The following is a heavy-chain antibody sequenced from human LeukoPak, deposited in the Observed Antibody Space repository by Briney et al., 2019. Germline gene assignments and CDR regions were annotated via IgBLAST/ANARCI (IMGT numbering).Heavy chain of an antibody. D-gene: IGHD2-2*02. V-gene: IGHV5-51*01. CDR2: IYAGDSDT. CDR1: GYSFTNYW. Sequence: GESLKISCKGSGYSFTNYWIGWVRQMPGKGLEWMGIIYAGDSDTRYSPSFQGQVTISADKSISTAYLQWSSLKASDTAMYYCARQKSKDIVVVPAAIDGAFDIWGQGTMVTVSS. J-gene: IGHJ3*02. CDR3: ARQKSKDIVVVPAAIDGAFDI.